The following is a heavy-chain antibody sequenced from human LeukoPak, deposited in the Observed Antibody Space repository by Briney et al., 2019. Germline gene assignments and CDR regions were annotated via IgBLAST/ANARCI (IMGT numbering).Heavy chain of an antibody. CDR1: GFTFSSYE. CDR3: AGHRYDSSGYSYWFDP. D-gene: IGHD3-22*01. CDR2: ISSSGSTI. V-gene: IGHV3-48*03. Sequence: GGSLGLSCAASGFTFSSYEMNWVRQAPGKGLEWVSYISSSGSTIYYADSVKGRFTISRDNAKNSLYLQMNSLRAEDTAVYYCAGHRYDSSGYSYWFDPWGQGTLVTVSS. J-gene: IGHJ5*02.